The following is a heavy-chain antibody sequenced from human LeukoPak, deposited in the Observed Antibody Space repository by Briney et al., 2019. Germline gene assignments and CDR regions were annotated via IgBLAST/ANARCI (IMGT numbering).Heavy chain of an antibody. V-gene: IGHV4-38-2*02. CDR2: IYHSGST. J-gene: IGHJ4*02. D-gene: IGHD3-22*01. CDR1: GYSISSGYY. CDR3: ARVDDSSGYYYIGPYYFDY. Sequence: PSETLSLTCTVSGYSISSGYYWGWIRQPPGKGLEWIGSIYHSGSTYYNPSLKSRVTISIDTSKNQFSLKLSSVTAADTAVYYCARVDDSSGYYYIGPYYFDYWGQGTLVTVSS.